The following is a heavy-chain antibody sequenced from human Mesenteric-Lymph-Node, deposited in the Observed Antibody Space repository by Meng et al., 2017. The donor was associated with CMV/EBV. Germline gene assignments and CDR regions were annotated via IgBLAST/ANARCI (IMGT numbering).Heavy chain of an antibody. CDR1: GFTFSSYA. D-gene: IGHD3-22*01. CDR3: AKARGSSGYYPFDY. Sequence: GESLKISCAASGFTFSSYAMSWVRQAPGKGLEWVSVISGSGGSTYYAEFVKGRFTISRDNSKNTLYLQMSSLRAEDTAVYYCAKARGSSGYYPFDYWGQGTLVTVSS. J-gene: IGHJ4*02. CDR2: ISGSGGST. V-gene: IGHV3-23*01.